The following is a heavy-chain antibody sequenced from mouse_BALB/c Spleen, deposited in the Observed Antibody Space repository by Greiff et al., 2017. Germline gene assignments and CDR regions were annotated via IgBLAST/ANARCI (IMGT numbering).Heavy chain of an antibody. V-gene: IGHV14-1*02. CDR2: IDPENGNT. J-gene: IGHJ3*01. D-gene: IGHD2-4*01. Sequence: DVKLQQSGAELVRPGALVKLSCKASGFNIKDYYMHWVKQRPEQGLEWIGWIDPENGNTIYDPKFQGKASITADTSSNTAYLQLSSLTSEDTAVYYCARGASTRITTRFAYWGQGTLGTVSA. CDR1: GFNIKDYY. CDR3: ARGASTRITTRFAY.